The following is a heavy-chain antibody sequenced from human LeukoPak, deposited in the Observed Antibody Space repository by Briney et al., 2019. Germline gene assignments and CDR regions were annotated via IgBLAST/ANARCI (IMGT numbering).Heavy chain of an antibody. D-gene: IGHD6-19*01. Sequence: GGSLRLSCAASGLTFGDYAMFWVRQAPGTGLEWVASLSYDGSNKAYTDSVKGRFTISRDNSKNTLDLQMNSLTVEDTAVYYCARDNSGYFDCWGQGTLVTVSS. CDR1: GLTFGDYA. CDR3: ARDNSGYFDC. J-gene: IGHJ4*02. V-gene: IGHV3-30*04. CDR2: LSYDGSNK.